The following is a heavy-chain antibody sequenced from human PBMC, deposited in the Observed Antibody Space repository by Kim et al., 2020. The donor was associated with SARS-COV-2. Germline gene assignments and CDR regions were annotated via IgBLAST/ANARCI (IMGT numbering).Heavy chain of an antibody. Sequence: GGSLRLSCAASGFTFSSYWMHWVRQAPGKGLVWVSRINSDGSSTSYADSVKGRFTISRDNAKNTLYLQMNSLRAEDTAVYYCARERGILEWLGWYGMDVWGQGTTVTVSS. CDR2: INSDGSST. CDR1: GFTFSSYW. J-gene: IGHJ6*02. V-gene: IGHV3-74*01. D-gene: IGHD3-3*01. CDR3: ARERGILEWLGWYGMDV.